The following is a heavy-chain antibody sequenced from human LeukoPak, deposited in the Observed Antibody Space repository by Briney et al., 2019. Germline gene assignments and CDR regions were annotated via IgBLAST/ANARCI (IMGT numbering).Heavy chain of an antibody. D-gene: IGHD6-13*01. CDR3: AKDPDSSSWYPTTFDY. V-gene: IGHV3-9*01. Sequence: GGSLRLSCAASGFTFDDYAMHWVRQAPGKGLEWVSGISWNSGSIGYADSVKGRFTISRDNAKNSLYLQMNSLRAEDTALYYCAKDPDSSSWYPTTFDYWGQGALVTVSS. CDR1: GFTFDDYA. J-gene: IGHJ4*02. CDR2: ISWNSGSI.